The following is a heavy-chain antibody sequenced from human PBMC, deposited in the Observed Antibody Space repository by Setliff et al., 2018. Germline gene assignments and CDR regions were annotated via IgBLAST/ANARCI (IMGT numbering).Heavy chain of an antibody. CDR1: GYTFTNYA. V-gene: IGHV1-3*01. Sequence: ASVKVSCKASGYTFTNYAIHWVRQAPGQRLEWMGWINAGNGNTKYSQKFQGRVTITRDTSASTAYMELSSLRSEDTAVYYCARSRSNFWSGYFNWFDPWGQGTLVTVS. D-gene: IGHD3-3*01. J-gene: IGHJ5*02. CDR3: ARSRSNFWSGYFNWFDP. CDR2: INAGNGNT.